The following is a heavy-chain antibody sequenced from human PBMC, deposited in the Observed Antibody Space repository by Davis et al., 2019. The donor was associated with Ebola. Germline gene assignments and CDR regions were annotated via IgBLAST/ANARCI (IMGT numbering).Heavy chain of an antibody. D-gene: IGHD6-19*01. CDR3: TVTVAGFDY. J-gene: IGHJ4*02. Sequence: GESLKISCAASGFTFSGSAMHWVRQASGKGLEWVGRIRSKANSYATAYAASLKGRFTISRDDSKNTAYLQMNSLKTEDTAVYYCTVTVAGFDYWGQGTLVTVSS. V-gene: IGHV3-73*01. CDR2: IRSKANSYAT. CDR1: GFTFSGSA.